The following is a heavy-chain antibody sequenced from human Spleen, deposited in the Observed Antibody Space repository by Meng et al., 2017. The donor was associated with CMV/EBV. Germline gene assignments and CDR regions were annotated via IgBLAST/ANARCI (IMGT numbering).Heavy chain of an antibody. CDR2: INSGAGNP. D-gene: IGHD1-26*01. V-gene: IGHV1-46*04. CDR1: GYTFMNYY. J-gene: IGHJ5*02. Sequence: ASVKVSCKASGYTFMNYYIHWLRQAPGQGLEWMATINSGAGNPIYTQKLQGRATLTRDTSTSTVHMELSSLRSDDTAVYYCMRDPPWAPGENSYSPWGQGTLVTVSS. CDR3: MRDPPWAPGENSYSP.